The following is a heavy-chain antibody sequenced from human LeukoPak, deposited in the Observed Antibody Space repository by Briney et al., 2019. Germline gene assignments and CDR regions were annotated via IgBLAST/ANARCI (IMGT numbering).Heavy chain of an antibody. Sequence: SETLSLTCTVSGGSISSSYWSWIPQPSGKGLEWIGRIYISGTTNYNPSLKSRVTMSVDTSKNQFSLKVTSVTAADTAVYYCARWVSHGFDVWGQGTMVTVSS. CDR2: IYISGTT. CDR3: ARWVSHGFDV. CDR1: GGSISSSY. V-gene: IGHV4-4*07. J-gene: IGHJ3*01.